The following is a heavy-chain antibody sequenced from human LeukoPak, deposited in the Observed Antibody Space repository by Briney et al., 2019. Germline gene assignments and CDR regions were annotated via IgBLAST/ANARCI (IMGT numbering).Heavy chain of an antibody. CDR2: INPSGGSR. CDR3: ARGSIVGAKTLGFGAFDI. D-gene: IGHD1-26*01. V-gene: IGHV1-46*01. J-gene: IGHJ3*02. CDR1: GYTFTSYY. Sequence: ASVTVSCTASGYTFTSYYMHWVRQAPGQGPEWMGIINPSGGSRSYAQKFQGRVTMTRDTSTSTVYMELSSLRSEDTAVYYCARGSIVGAKTLGFGAFDIWGQGTMVTVSS.